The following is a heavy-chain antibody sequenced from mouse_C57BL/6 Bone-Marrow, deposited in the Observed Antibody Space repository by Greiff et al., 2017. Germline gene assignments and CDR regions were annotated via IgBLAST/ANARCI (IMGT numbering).Heavy chain of an antibody. Sequence: VQLVESGAELVRPGASVTLSCKASGYTFTDYEMHWVKQTPVHGLEWIGAIDPETGGTAYNQKFKGKAILTADKSSSTAYMELRSLTSEDSAVYYCTRNTTGSSFAMDYWGQGTSVTVSS. CDR1: GYTFTDYE. CDR2: IDPETGGT. V-gene: IGHV1-15*01. CDR3: TRNTTGSSFAMDY. D-gene: IGHD1-1*01. J-gene: IGHJ4*01.